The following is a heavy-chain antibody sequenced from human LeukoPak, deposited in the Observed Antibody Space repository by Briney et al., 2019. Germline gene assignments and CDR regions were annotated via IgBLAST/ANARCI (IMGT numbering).Heavy chain of an antibody. D-gene: IGHD2-2*01. CDR2: IYYSGST. J-gene: IGHJ3*02. V-gene: IGHV4-30-4*08. CDR1: GGSISSGDYY. CDR3: ARSYCSSTSCYFDAFDI. Sequence: SETLSLTCIVSGGSISSGDYYWSWIRQPPGKGLEWIGYIYYSGSTYYNPSLKSRVTISVDTSKNQFSLKLSSVTAADTAVYYCARSYCSSTSCYFDAFDIWGRGTMVTVSS.